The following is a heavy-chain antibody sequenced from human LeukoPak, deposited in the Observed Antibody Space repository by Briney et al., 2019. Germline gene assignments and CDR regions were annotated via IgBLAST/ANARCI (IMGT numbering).Heavy chain of an antibody. Sequence: PSETLSLTCTVSGGSISSYYWSWIRQPPGKGLEWIGYIYYSGSTNYNPSLKSRVTISVDPSKNQFSLKLSSVTAADTAVYFCASGPRNYYYSGSYHYWGQGTLVTVSS. D-gene: IGHD3-10*01. CDR1: GGSISSYY. V-gene: IGHV4-59*01. CDR2: IYYSGST. J-gene: IGHJ4*02. CDR3: ASGPRNYYYSGSYHY.